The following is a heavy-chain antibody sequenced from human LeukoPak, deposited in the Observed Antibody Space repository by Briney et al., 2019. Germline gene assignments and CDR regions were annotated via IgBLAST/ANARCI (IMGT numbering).Heavy chain of an antibody. D-gene: IGHD3-22*01. J-gene: IGHJ4*02. CDR3: AKDEGYDSSGYYGDY. V-gene: IGHV3-23*01. CDR1: GFTFSSYA. Sequence: GGSLRLSCAASGFTFSSYAMSWVRQAPGKGLEWVSAISGSGGSTYYADSEKGRFTISRDNSKNTLYLQMNSLRAEDTAVYYCAKDEGYDSSGYYGDYWGQGTLVTVSS. CDR2: ISGSGGST.